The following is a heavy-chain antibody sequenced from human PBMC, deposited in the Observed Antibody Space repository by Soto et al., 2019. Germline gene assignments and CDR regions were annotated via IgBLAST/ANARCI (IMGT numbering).Heavy chain of an antibody. CDR1: GGSLSGHY. V-gene: IGHV4-59*11. CDR3: VRTQTSGRQDS. Sequence: QVRLQESGPGLVKPSETLSLTCTVSGGSLSGHYWSWIRQSPSKGLEWIAYIYYSGTTNYNPSLRSRVTISLDMSTNQFSLRLNAVTAADTAVYYCVRTQTSGRQDSWGQGTLVTVAS. J-gene: IGHJ5*01. CDR2: IYYSGTT. D-gene: IGHD3-10*01.